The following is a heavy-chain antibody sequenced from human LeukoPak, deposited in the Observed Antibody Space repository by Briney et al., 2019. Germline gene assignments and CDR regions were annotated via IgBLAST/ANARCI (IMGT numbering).Heavy chain of an antibody. CDR2: IIPIFGTA. CDR1: GGTFSSYA. Sequence: SVKVSCKASGGTFSSYAISWVRQAPGQGLEWMGGIIPIFGTANYAQKFQGRVTITADKSTSTAYMELSSLRSEDTAVYYCARDPSDIVAPGVWGQGTLVTVSS. D-gene: IGHD5-12*01. V-gene: IGHV1-69*06. J-gene: IGHJ4*02. CDR3: ARDPSDIVAPGV.